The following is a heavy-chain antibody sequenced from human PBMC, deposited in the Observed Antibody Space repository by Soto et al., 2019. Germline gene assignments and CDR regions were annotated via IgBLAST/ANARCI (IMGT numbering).Heavy chain of an antibody. V-gene: IGHV1-46*01. J-gene: IGHJ4*02. Sequence: GASVKVSCKASGYTFTSNYIHWVRQAPGQGPEWMGIVNPSDGYTNYAQKFQGRVTMTRDTSTSTVYMDLSSLRSEDTAVYYCARSPYSSGYYYAIDYWGQGTQVTVSS. CDR2: VNPSDGYT. D-gene: IGHD3-22*01. CDR1: GYTFTSNY. CDR3: ARSPYSSGYYYAIDY.